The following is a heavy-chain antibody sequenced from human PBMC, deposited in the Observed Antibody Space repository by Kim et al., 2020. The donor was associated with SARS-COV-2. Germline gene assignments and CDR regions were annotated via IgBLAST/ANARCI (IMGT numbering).Heavy chain of an antibody. CDR2: IKQHGSEK. CDR1: GFSFSNHW. CDR3: ARNNAMDD. J-gene: IGHJ6*02. Sequence: GGSLRLSCAASGFSFSNHWMTWVRQAPGRGPEWVANIKQHGSEKYYVGSVRGRFTISRDDAKNSLYLQMNSLRAEDTAIYYCARNNAMDDWGQGTTVTVSS. V-gene: IGHV3-7*03.